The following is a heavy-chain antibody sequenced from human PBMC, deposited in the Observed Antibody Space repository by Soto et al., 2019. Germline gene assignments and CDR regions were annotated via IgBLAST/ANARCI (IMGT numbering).Heavy chain of an antibody. CDR2: LYHSGST. Sequence: QLQLQESGSGLVKPSQTLSLTCAVSGGSISSGGYSWSWIRQPPGKGLEWIWYLYHSGSTYYNPSLKSRATISVDRYKNQFYLKLSSVTAADTAVYYCARGYNWNYVGYYGMDVWGQGTTVTVSS. CDR3: ARGYNWNYVGYYGMDV. J-gene: IGHJ6*02. D-gene: IGHD1-7*01. CDR1: GGSISSGGYS. V-gene: IGHV4-30-2*01.